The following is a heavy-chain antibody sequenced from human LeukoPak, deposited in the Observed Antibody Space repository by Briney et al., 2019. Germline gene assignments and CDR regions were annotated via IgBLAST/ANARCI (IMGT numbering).Heavy chain of an antibody. Sequence: ASVKVSCKASGGTFSSYAISWVRQAPGQGLEWMGGIIPIFGTANYAQKFQGRVTITADESTSTAYMELSSLRSEDTAVYYCARSPLGITIFGEFDYWGQGTLVTVSS. CDR3: ARSPLGITIFGEFDY. D-gene: IGHD3-3*01. CDR1: GGTFSSYA. J-gene: IGHJ4*02. CDR2: IIPIFGTA. V-gene: IGHV1-69*01.